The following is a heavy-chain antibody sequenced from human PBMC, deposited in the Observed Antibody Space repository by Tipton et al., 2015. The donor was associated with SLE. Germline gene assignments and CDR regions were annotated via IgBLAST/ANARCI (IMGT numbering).Heavy chain of an antibody. CDR2: IYSGGST. V-gene: IGHV3-53*05. CDR1: GFTVSSNY. Sequence: SLRLSCAASGFTVSSNYMSWVRQAPGKGLEWVSVIYSGGSTYYADSVKGRFTISRDKSKNTLYLQMNSLRAEDTAVYYCARDRGSGWFDFDYWGQGTLVTVSS. J-gene: IGHJ4*02. D-gene: IGHD6-19*01. CDR3: ARDRGSGWFDFDY.